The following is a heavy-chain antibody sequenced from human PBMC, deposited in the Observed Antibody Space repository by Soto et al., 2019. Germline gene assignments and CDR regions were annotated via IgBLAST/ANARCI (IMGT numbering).Heavy chain of an antibody. CDR3: VQLCSSTSCYKGPYYYYGMDV. Sequence: GGSLRLSCSASGVTFSSYAMHWVRQAPGKGLEYVSAISSNGGSTYYADSVKGRFTISRDNSKNTLYLQMSSLRAEDTAVYYCVQLCSSTSCYKGPYYYYGMDVWGQGTTVTVSS. V-gene: IGHV3-64D*06. CDR2: ISSNGGST. D-gene: IGHD2-2*02. J-gene: IGHJ6*02. CDR1: GVTFSSYA.